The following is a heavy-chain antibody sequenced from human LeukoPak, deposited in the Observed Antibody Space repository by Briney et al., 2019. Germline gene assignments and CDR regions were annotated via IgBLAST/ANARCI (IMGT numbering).Heavy chain of an antibody. CDR3: AKGYYDYVWGSYYFDY. CDR2: ISGSGGST. J-gene: IGHJ4*02. D-gene: IGHD3-16*01. CDR1: GFTFSSYA. V-gene: IGHV3-23*01. Sequence: GGSLRLSCAASGFTFSSYAMSWVRQAPGKGLEWVSAISGSGGSTYYADSVKGRFTISRDNSRDALYLQVNSLRAEDTAVYYCAKGYYDYVWGSYYFDYWGQGTLVTVSS.